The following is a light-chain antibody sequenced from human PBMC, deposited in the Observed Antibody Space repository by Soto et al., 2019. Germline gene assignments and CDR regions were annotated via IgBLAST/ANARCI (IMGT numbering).Light chain of an antibody. CDR1: SSNIGAGYD. CDR3: QSYDSSLSGLDV. CDR2: GNS. Sequence: QSVLTQPPSVSGAPGQRVTISCTGSSSNIGAGYDVHWYQQLPGTAPKLLIYGNSNRPSGVPDRFSGSKSGTSASLAITGLQAEDEADYYCQSYDSSLSGLDVFRTGTKVTVL. V-gene: IGLV1-40*01. J-gene: IGLJ1*01.